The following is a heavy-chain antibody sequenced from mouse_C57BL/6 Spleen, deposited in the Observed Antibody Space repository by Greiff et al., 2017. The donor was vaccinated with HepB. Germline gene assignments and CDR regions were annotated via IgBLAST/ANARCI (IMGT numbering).Heavy chain of an antibody. CDR3: TVYYYGSSYFAY. D-gene: IGHD1-1*01. J-gene: IGHJ3*01. CDR2: IDPEDGDT. V-gene: IGHV14-1*01. Sequence: EVKVEESGAELVRPGASVKLSCTASGFNIKDYYMHWVKQRPEQGLEWIGRIDPEDGDTEYAPKFQGKATMTADTSSNTAYLQLSSLTSEDTAVYYCTVYYYGSSYFAYWGQGTLVTVSA. CDR1: GFNIKDYY.